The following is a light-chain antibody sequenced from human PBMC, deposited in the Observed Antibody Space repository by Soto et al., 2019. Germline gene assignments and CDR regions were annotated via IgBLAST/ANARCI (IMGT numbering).Light chain of an antibody. CDR1: SSDVGAYNF. CDR2: DVS. CDR3: CSYAGTYSPV. J-gene: IGLJ2*01. Sequence: QSVLTQPPSVSGSPGQSVTIFCTGTSSDVGAYNFVSLYQQHPGKAPKLIIFDVSARPSGVPDRFSRSKSGNTASLTISGLQADDEADYYCCSYAGTYSPVLGGGTQLTVL. V-gene: IGLV2-11*01.